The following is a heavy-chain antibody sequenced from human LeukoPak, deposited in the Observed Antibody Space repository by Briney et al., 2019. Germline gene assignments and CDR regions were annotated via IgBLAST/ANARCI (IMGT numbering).Heavy chain of an antibody. CDR1: GYTFTSYD. D-gene: IGHD3-9*01. V-gene: IGHV1-8*01. CDR3: ARPIGGYYDILTGYRKTYGMDV. J-gene: IGHJ6*02. Sequence: ASVKVSCKASGYTFTSYDINWVRQATGQGLEWMGWMNPNSGNTGYAQKFQGRVTMTRNTSINTAYMELSSLRSEDTAVYHCARPIGGYYDILTGYRKTYGMDVWGQGTTVTVSS. CDR2: MNPNSGNT.